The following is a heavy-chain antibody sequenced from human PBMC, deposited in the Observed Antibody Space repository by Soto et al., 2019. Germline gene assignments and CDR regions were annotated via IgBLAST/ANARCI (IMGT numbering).Heavy chain of an antibody. Sequence: QITLKESGPPLVKPTQTLTLTCTFSGFSLSTSGVGVGWIRQPPGKALEWLALIYWNDDKRYSPSLKSRLTITKDTSKNQVVLTMTNMDPVDTATYYCAHGFYYYDSSGYYYRYFQHWGQGTLVTVSS. V-gene: IGHV2-5*01. CDR2: IYWNDDK. CDR1: GFSLSTSGVG. D-gene: IGHD3-22*01. J-gene: IGHJ1*01. CDR3: AHGFYYYDSSGYYYRYFQH.